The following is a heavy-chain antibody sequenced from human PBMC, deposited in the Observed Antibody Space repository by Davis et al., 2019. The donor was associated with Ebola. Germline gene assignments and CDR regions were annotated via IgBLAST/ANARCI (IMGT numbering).Heavy chain of an antibody. CDR1: AFTFSSCA. J-gene: IGHJ1*01. CDR2: ITSSGSST. CDR3: AKFGATVLSSADS. D-gene: IGHD3-10*01. Sequence: GGSLRLSCAASAFTFSSCAMTWVRQAPGKGLEWVSSITSSGSSTDYADPVKGRFTISRDNSENTLHLQMNSLTAEDTAVYFCAKFGATVLSSADSWGQGTLVTVSS. V-gene: IGHV3-23*01.